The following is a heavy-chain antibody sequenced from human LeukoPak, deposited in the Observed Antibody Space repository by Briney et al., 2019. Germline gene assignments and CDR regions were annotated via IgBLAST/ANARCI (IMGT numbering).Heavy chain of an antibody. D-gene: IGHD3-10*01. J-gene: IGHJ6*03. CDR1: GGSISSSSYY. CDR3: ARDSITMVRGVTEAYYYYYMDV. Sequence: SETLSLTCTVSGGSISSSSYYWGWIRQPPGKGLEWIGSIYYSGSTYYNPSLKSRVTISVDTSKNQFSLKLSSVTAADTAVYYCARDSITMVRGVTEAYYYYYMDVWGKGTTVTVSS. V-gene: IGHV4-39*07. CDR2: IYYSGST.